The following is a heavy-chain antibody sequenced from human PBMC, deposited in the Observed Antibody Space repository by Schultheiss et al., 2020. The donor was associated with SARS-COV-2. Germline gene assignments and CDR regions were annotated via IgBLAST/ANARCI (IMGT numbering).Heavy chain of an antibody. Sequence: GGSLRLSCAASGFTFSSYAMSWVRQAPGKGLEWVSSISSSSSYIYYADSVKGRFTISRDNAKNSLYLQMNSLRAEDTAVYYCARDRGYSYGLDYYYYMDVWGKGTTVTVSS. J-gene: IGHJ6*03. CDR1: GFTFSSYA. V-gene: IGHV3-21*01. CDR2: ISSSSSYI. CDR3: ARDRGYSYGLDYYYYMDV. D-gene: IGHD5-18*01.